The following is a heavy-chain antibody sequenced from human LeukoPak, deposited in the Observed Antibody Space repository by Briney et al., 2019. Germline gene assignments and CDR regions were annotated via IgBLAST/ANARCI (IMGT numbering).Heavy chain of an antibody. Sequence: PSETLSLTCTVSGGSISSYYWGWIRQPPGKGLEWIGSIYHSGSTYYNPSLKSRVTISVDTSKNQFSLKLSSVTAADTAVYYCARVPAYGDYAGRYYYGMDVWGQGTTVTVSS. CDR3: ARVPAYGDYAGRYYYGMDV. CDR2: IYHSGST. V-gene: IGHV4-38-2*02. J-gene: IGHJ6*02. D-gene: IGHD4-17*01. CDR1: GGSISSYY.